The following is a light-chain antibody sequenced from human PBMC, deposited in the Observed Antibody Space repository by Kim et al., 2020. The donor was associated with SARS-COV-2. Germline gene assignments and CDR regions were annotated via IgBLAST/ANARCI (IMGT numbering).Light chain of an antibody. CDR1: SLRNYY. CDR2: GKN. Sequence: ALGQTIRITCQGDSLRNYYPSWYQQKPGQAPVLVIYGKNNRPSGIPDRFSGSISGTPASLTITGAQAEDEADYYCNSRDSSGNHYVFGTGTKVTVL. J-gene: IGLJ1*01. V-gene: IGLV3-19*01. CDR3: NSRDSSGNHYV.